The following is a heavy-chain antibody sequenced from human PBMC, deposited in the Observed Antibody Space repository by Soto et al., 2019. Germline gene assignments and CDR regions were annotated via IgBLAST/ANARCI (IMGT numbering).Heavy chain of an antibody. D-gene: IGHD3-9*01. V-gene: IGHV2-26*01. CDR2: IFSNDET. J-gene: IGHJ6*02. CDR1: GFSLSNARMG. CDR3: ARMTGNYDILTGYYTYYGMDV. Sequence: QVTLKESGPVLVKPTETLTLTCTVSGFSLSNARMGVSWIRQPPGKALEWLAHIFSNDETSYSTSLKSRLTISKDTSKSQVVLTMTNMDPVDTATYYCARMTGNYDILTGYYTYYGMDVWGQGTTVTVSS.